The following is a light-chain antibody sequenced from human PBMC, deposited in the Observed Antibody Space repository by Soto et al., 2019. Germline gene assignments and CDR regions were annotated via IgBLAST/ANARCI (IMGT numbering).Light chain of an antibody. Sequence: QSAMTQPASVAGSPGQSITISCAGTSSDVGNYNYVSWYQQHPGKAPKLMIYNVSRRPSGVSDRFSGSKSGNTASLTISGLQAEDESDYYCNSYTSSSTGVFGTGTKLTVL. J-gene: IGLJ1*01. V-gene: IGLV2-14*01. CDR3: NSYTSSSTGV. CDR2: NVS. CDR1: SSDVGNYNY.